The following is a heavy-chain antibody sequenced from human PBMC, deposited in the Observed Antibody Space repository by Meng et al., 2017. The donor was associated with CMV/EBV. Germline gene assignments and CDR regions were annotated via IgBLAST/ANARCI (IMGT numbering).Heavy chain of an antibody. Sequence: GGPLRPSCAASGFTFSSYWMSWVRQAPGKGLEWVANIKQDGSEKYYVDSVKGRFTISRDNAKNSLYLQMNSLTAEDTAVYYCARGLAAFDIWGQGTMVTVSS. V-gene: IGHV3-7*04. J-gene: IGHJ3*02. CDR2: IKQDGSEK. CDR3: ARGLAAFDI. CDR1: GFTFSSYW.